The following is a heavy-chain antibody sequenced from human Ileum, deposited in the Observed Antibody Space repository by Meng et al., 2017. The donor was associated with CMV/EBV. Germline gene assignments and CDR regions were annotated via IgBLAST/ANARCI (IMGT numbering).Heavy chain of an antibody. Sequence: SETLSLTCSVPGDSISFFYWNWIRQPPGKGLEWLGYVYYSGSTKYNPSLQSRVTISVDRSRNQFSLKLRSVTAADTAVYYCARAPIGTSGWYSLWGQGTLVTVSS. CDR1: GDSISFFY. CDR2: VYYSGST. V-gene: IGHV4-59*01. CDR3: ARAPIGTSGWYSL. J-gene: IGHJ4*02. D-gene: IGHD6-19*01.